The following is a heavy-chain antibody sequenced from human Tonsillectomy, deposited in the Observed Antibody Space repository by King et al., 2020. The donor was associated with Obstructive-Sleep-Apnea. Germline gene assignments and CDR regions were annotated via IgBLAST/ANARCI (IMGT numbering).Heavy chain of an antibody. V-gene: IGHV3-23*04. CDR3: AKSQWEELDAFDI. Sequence: QLVQSGGGLVQPGGSLRLSCAASGFTFSSYGMRWVRQAPGKGLEWVSAISGSGGSTYYADSVKGRFTMSRDNSKNTLYLQMNSLRAEDTAVYYCAKSQWEELDAFDIWGQGTMVTVSS. J-gene: IGHJ3*02. CDR2: ISGSGGST. CDR1: GFTFSSYG. D-gene: IGHD1-26*01.